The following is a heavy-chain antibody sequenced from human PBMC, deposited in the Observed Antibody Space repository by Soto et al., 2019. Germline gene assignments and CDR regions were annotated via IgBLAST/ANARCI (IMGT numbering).Heavy chain of an antibody. V-gene: IGHV1-2*02. CDR1: GYTFTGYY. Sequence: ASVKVSCKASGYTFTGYYMHWVRQAPGQGLEWMGWINPNSGGTNYAQKFQGRVTMTRDTSISTAYMELSRLRSDDTAVYYCARDPYYYDSSGSWGQGTLVTVSS. J-gene: IGHJ5*02. CDR3: ARDPYYYDSSGS. D-gene: IGHD3-22*01. CDR2: INPNSGGT.